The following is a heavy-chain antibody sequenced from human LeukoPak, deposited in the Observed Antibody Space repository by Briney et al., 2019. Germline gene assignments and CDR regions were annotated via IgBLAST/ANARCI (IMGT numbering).Heavy chain of an antibody. CDR1: GGSFSGYY. CDR2: INHSGST. J-gene: IGHJ4*02. V-gene: IGHV4-34*01. CDR3: ARDFAGSYASTDDY. D-gene: IGHD1-26*01. Sequence: KPSETLSLTCAVYGGSFSGYYWSWIRQPPGKGLEWIGEINHSGSTNYNPSLKSRVTISVDTSKNQFSLKLSSVTAADTAVYYCARDFAGSYASTDDYWGQGTLVTVSS.